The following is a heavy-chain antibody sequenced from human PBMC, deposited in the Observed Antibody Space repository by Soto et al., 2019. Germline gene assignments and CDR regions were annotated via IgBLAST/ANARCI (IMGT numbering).Heavy chain of an antibody. V-gene: IGHV1-69*01. D-gene: IGHD6-13*01. CDR3: ASPAGVYGAAAGPPTGYYYGMDV. J-gene: IGHJ6*02. CDR1: GGTFSSYA. Sequence: QVQLVQSGAEVKKPGSSVKVSCKASGGTFSSYAISWVRQAPGQGLEWMGGIIPIFGTANYAQKFQGRVRFTADESTSTAYMELGSLGSEDTAVYYCASPAGVYGAAAGPPTGYYYGMDVWGQGTTVTVSS. CDR2: IIPIFGTA.